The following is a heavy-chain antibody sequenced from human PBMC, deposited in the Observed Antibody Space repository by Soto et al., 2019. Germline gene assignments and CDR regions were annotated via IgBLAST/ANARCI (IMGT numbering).Heavy chain of an antibody. J-gene: IGHJ6*03. D-gene: IGHD1-7*01. V-gene: IGHV3-53*04. CDR3: ARAGITGTTAYYYYYMDV. Sequence: GGSLRLSCAASGFTVSSNYMTWVRQAPGKGLEWVSVIYSGSASDTFYADSVKGRFTISRHNSKNTLYLQTNSLRGEDTAVYYCARAGITGTTAYYYYYMDVWGKGTTVTVSS. CDR1: GFTVSSNY. CDR2: IYSGSASDT.